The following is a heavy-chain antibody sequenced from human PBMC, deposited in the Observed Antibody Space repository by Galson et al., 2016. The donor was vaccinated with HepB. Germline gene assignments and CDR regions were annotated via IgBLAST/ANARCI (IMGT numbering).Heavy chain of an antibody. J-gene: IGHJ4*02. V-gene: IGHV3-66*01. CDR2: IYRGGNT. D-gene: IGHD3-22*01. CDR3: ARDLNYYDRSGIYLGTDY. CDR1: GFTFSTSA. Sequence: SLRLSCAASGFTFSTSAMSWVRQAPGKGLEWVSVIYRGGNTYYADSVEGRFTISRDNSKNTVYLQMNSLRVEDTAVYYCARDLNYYDRSGIYLGTDYWGQGTLVTVSS.